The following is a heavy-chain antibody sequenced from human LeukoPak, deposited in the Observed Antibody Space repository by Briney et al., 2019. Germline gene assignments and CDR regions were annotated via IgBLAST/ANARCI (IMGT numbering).Heavy chain of an antibody. D-gene: IGHD6-19*01. J-gene: IGHJ4*02. CDR3: ARAGGSGSGYSSGWYYDY. Sequence: ASVKVSCKVSGYTLTELSMHWVRQAPGQRLEWMGWINAGNGNTKYSQKFQGRVTITRDTSASTAYMELSSLRSEDTAVYYCARAGGSGSGYSSGWYYDYWGQGTLVTVSS. CDR1: GYTLTELS. V-gene: IGHV1-3*01. CDR2: INAGNGNT.